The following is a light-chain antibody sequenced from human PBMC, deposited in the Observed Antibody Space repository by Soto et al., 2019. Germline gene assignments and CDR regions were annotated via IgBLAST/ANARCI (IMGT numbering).Light chain of an antibody. CDR3: QEYHTWT. V-gene: IGKV1-5*03. J-gene: IGKJ1*01. Sequence: DIQMTQSPSILSASVGDSVTITCRASQSVSSWLAWYQQTPGKAPKLLIHKASRLESGVSSRFSGSGSGTEFPLTISSLQPDDFATYYCQEYHTWTCGHVNHVEIK. CDR1: QSVSSW. CDR2: KAS.